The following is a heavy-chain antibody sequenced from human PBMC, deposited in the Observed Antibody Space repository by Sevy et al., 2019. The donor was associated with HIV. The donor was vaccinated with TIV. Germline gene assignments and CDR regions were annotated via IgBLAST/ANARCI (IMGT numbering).Heavy chain of an antibody. CDR3: AKDRGSLLWAYYFDY. Sequence: GGSLRLSCAASGFTFSSYAMSWVHQAPGKGLEWVSAISGSGGSTYYANSVKGRFTISRDNSKNTLYLQMNSLRAEDTAVYYCAKDRGSLLWAYYFDYWGQGTLVTVSS. CDR1: GFTFSSYA. CDR2: ISGSGGST. D-gene: IGHD3-10*01. V-gene: IGHV3-23*01. J-gene: IGHJ4*02.